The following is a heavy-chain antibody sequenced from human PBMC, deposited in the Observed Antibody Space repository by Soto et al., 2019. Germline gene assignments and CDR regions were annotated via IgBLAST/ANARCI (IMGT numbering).Heavy chain of an antibody. Sequence: ASVKVSSKASGYTFTTYGISWVRQAPGEGLEWLGWINTHNGNTNYAQNLQGRVFMTADTSTNTAYMELRSLRSDDTAIYYCTREGSAPYYYYGMDAWGQGTTVTVSS. J-gene: IGHJ6*02. CDR3: TREGSAPYYYYGMDA. CDR2: INTHNGNT. V-gene: IGHV1-18*01. D-gene: IGHD3-10*01. CDR1: GYTFTTYG.